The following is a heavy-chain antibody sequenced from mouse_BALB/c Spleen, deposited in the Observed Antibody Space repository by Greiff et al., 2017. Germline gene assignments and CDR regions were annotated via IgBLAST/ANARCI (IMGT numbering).Heavy chain of an antibody. D-gene: IGHD1-1*01. J-gene: IGHJ4*01. V-gene: IGHV5-6-4*01. CDR3: TRDYYGSSPYYYAMDY. CDR1: GFTFSSYT. Sequence: DVHLVESGGGLVKPGGSLKLSCAASGFTFSSYTMSWVRQTPEKRLEWVATISSGGSYTYYPDSVKGRFTISRDNAKNTLYLQMSSLKSEDTAMYYCTRDYYGSSPYYYAMDYWGQGTSVTVSS. CDR2: ISSGGSYT.